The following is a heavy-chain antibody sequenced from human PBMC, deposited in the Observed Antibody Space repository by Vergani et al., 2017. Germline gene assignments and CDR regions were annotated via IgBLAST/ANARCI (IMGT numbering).Heavy chain of an antibody. D-gene: IGHD3-10*01. CDR3: ARQDYYGSGSYYNAKYDAFDI. J-gene: IGHJ3*02. CDR2: IYYRGST. CDR1: GGSISSSSYY. Sequence: QLQLQESGPGLVKPSETLSLTCTVSGGSISSSSYYWGWIRQPPGKGLEWIGSIYYRGSTYYNPSLKSRVTISVDTSKNQFSLKLSSVTAADTAVYYCARQDYYGSGSYYNAKYDAFDIWGQGTMVTVSS. V-gene: IGHV4-39*01.